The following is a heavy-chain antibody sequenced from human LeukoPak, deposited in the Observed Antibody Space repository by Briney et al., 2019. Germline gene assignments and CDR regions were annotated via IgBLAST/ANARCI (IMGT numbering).Heavy chain of an antibody. J-gene: IGHJ3*02. CDR2: ISYDGSNK. V-gene: IGHV3-30*03. CDR3: ARERTAMVPQVDAFDI. CDR1: GFTFSSYG. D-gene: IGHD5-18*01. Sequence: GGSLRLSCAASGFTFSSYGMHWVRQAPGKGLEWVAVISYDGSNKYYADSVKGRFTISRDNSKNTLYLQMNSLRAEDTAVYYCARERTAMVPQVDAFDIWGQGTMVTVSS.